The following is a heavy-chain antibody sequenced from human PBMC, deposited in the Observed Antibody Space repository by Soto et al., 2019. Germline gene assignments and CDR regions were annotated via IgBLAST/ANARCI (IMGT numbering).Heavy chain of an antibody. J-gene: IGHJ6*02. CDR1: GGTFSSYA. D-gene: IGHD6-19*01. CDR2: IIPIFGTA. Sequence: QVQLVQSGAEVKKPGSSVKVSCKASGGTFSSYAISWVRQAPGQGLEWMGGIIPIFGTANYAQKFQGRVTITADESTSTAYMELSSLRSEDTAVYYCARGGGGVAGTSRCYYYGMDVWGQGTTVTVSS. CDR3: ARGGGGVAGTSRCYYYGMDV. V-gene: IGHV1-69*01.